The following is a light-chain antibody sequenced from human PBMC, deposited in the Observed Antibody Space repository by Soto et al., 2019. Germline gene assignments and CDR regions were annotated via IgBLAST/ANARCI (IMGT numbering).Light chain of an antibody. CDR3: QQFGTSPT. CDR2: GAS. J-gene: IGKJ1*01. V-gene: IGKV3-20*01. CDR1: QSVSVTY. Sequence: EMVLTQSPGTLSLSPGERATLSCRASQSVSVTYLAWYQQRPGQAPRLLLYGASTRATGIPGRFSGSGSGTDFTLTISRLEPEDFAVYYCQQFGTSPTFGQGTKVEIK.